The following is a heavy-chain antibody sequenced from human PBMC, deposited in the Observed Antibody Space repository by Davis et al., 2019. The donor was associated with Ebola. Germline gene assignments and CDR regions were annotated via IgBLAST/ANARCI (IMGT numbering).Heavy chain of an antibody. CDR1: GFTFSSYG. V-gene: IGHV3-33*08. CDR3: ARGDGYNFWDH. D-gene: IGHD5-24*01. CDR2: IWYDGSNK. Sequence: GESLKISCAASGFTFSSYGMHWVRQAPGKGLEWVAVIWYDGSNKYYADSVKGRFTISRDNSKNTVYLQMNSLRAEDTAVYYCARGDGYNFWDHWGQGILVTVSS. J-gene: IGHJ4*02.